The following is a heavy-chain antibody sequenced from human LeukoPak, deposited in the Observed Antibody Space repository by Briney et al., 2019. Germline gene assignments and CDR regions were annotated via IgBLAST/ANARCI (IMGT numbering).Heavy chain of an antibody. D-gene: IGHD6-13*01. J-gene: IGHJ3*02. Sequence: SETLSLTCTVSGGSISSYYWSWIRQPPGKGLEWIGYIYYSGSTNYSPSLKSRVTISVDTSKNQFSLKLSSVTAADTAVYYCARGSYSSSWYGDAFDIWGQGTMVTVSS. CDR2: IYYSGST. V-gene: IGHV4-59*01. CDR3: ARGSYSSSWYGDAFDI. CDR1: GGSISSYY.